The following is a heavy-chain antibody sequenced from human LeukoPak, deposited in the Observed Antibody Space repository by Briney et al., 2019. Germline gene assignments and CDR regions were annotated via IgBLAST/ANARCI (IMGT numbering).Heavy chain of an antibody. Sequence: SETLSPTCTVSGGSISSRSYYWGWIRQPPGKGLEWIGSIHYSGSTYYNPSLKSRLTISVDTSKNQFSLKLSSVTAADTAVYYCARLYCSGGNCYGAFDIWGQGTMVTVSS. J-gene: IGHJ3*02. D-gene: IGHD2-15*01. CDR2: IHYSGST. V-gene: IGHV4-39*01. CDR1: GGSISSRSYY. CDR3: ARLYCSGGNCYGAFDI.